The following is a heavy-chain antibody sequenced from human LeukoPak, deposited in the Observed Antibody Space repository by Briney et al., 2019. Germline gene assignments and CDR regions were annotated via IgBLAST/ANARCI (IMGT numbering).Heavy chain of an antibody. CDR3: ARSDYVWGSYRYLDY. CDR2: IYTSGST. D-gene: IGHD3-16*02. Sequence: SQTLSLTCTVSGGSISSGSYYWSWIRQPAGKGLEWIGRIYTSGSTNYDPSLKSRVTISVDTSKNQFSLKLSSVTAADTAVYYCARSDYVWGSYRYLDYWGQGTLVTVSS. V-gene: IGHV4-61*02. CDR1: GGSISSGSYY. J-gene: IGHJ4*02.